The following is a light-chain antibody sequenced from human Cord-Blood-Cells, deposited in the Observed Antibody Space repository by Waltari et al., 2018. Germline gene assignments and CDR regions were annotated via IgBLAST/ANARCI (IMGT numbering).Light chain of an antibody. CDR3: CSYAGSYTYV. CDR1: SSDVGRYNY. J-gene: IGLJ1*01. V-gene: IGLV2-11*01. Sequence: QSALTQPRSVSGSPGQSVTISSTGTSSDVGRYNYVSWYQQHPGKAPKLMINGVSKRPSGVPDRFSGSKAGNTASLTISGLQAEEEADYYCCSYAGSYTYVFGTGTKVTVL. CDR2: GVS.